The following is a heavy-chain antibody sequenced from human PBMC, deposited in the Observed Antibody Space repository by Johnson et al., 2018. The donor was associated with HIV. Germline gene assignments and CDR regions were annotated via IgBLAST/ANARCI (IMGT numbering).Heavy chain of an antibody. CDR3: AREGGIAAAGTDAFDI. V-gene: IGHV3-30*04. CDR2: ISYDGSNK. Sequence: QVQLVESGGGVVQPGRSLRLSCAASGFSLSSYAMHWVRQAPGMGLGWVALISYDGSNKYYADSVKGRFTISRDNSKNTLYLQMNSLRAEDTAVYYCAREGGIAAAGTDAFDIWGQGTMVTVSS. J-gene: IGHJ3*02. CDR1: GFSLSSYA. D-gene: IGHD6-13*01.